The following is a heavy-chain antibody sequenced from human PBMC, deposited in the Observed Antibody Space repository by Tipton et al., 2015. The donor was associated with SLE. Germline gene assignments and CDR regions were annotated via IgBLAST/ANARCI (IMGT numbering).Heavy chain of an antibody. V-gene: IGHV4-61*01. CDR1: GGSISSSSYY. J-gene: IGHJ4*02. D-gene: IGHD7-27*01. CDR2: IYYSGST. CDR3: ARGGPWGFFDY. Sequence: TLSLTCTVSGGSISSSSYYWSWIRQPPGTGLEWIGYIYYSGSTNYNPSLKSRVTISVDTSKNQFSLKLSSVTAADTAVYYCARGGPWGFFDYWGQGTLVTVSS.